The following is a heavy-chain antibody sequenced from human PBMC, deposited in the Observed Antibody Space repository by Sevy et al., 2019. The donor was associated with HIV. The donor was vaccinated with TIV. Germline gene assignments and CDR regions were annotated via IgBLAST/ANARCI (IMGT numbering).Heavy chain of an antibody. CDR3: AKDRGWKSFDY. CDR2: ISPEGSRI. V-gene: IGHV3-7*04. Sequence: GGSLRLSCAASGFGVSGTWMNWVRQAPGKGLEWVAIISPEGSRIDYADSVKGRLMISRDNANSSVSLQMNSLRVEDMGVYYCAKDRGWKSFDYWGQGALVTVSS. CDR1: GFGVSGTW. J-gene: IGHJ4*02. D-gene: IGHD3-10*01.